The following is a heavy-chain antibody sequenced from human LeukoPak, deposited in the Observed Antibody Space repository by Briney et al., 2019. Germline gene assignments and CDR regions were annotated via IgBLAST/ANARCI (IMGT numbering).Heavy chain of an antibody. J-gene: IGHJ3*02. CDR2: INPSGGST. CDR1: GYTFTSYY. V-gene: IGHV1-46*01. Sequence: ASVRVSCKASGYTFTSYYMHWVRQAPGQGLEWMGIINPSGGSTSYAQKFQGRVTMTRNTSISTAYMELSSLRSEDTAVYYCATIRRDIVVVVAANEDAFDIWGQGTMVTVSS. D-gene: IGHD2-15*01. CDR3: ATIRRDIVVVVAANEDAFDI.